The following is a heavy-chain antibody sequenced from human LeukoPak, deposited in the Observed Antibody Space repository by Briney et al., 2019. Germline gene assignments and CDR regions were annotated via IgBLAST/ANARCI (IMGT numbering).Heavy chain of an antibody. CDR3: ARPYSGSYGFRVY. CDR2: IYSGGST. D-gene: IGHD1-26*01. Sequence: QPGGSLRLSCAASGFTVSSNYMSWVRQAPGKGLEWVSVIYSGGSTYYADSVKGRFTISRHNSKNTLYLQMNSLRAEDTAVYYCARPYSGSYGFRVYWGQGTLVTVSS. CDR1: GFTVSSNY. V-gene: IGHV3-53*04. J-gene: IGHJ4*02.